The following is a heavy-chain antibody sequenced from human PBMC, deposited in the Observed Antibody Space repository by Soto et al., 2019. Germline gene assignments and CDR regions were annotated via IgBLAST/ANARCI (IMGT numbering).Heavy chain of an antibody. CDR2: ASGSGGDT. J-gene: IGHJ3*02. D-gene: IGHD3-16*01. CDR3: AKDQMGTFADAFDM. Sequence: EVQLLESGGGLVQPGGSLRLSCAASGFTFGIYAMTWVRQAPGKGLEWVAAASGSGGDTYYADSLKGRFTISRDNSKNTLSLQMNSLSAEDTAMYYCAKDQMGTFADAFDMWGKGTMVIVSS. V-gene: IGHV3-23*01. CDR1: GFTFGIYA.